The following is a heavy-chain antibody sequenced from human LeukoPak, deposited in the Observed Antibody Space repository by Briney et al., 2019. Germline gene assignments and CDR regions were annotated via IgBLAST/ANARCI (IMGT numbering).Heavy chain of an antibody. CDR1: GYTFTSYY. CDR3: ARDLRYSSGWSASGMDV. Sequence: ASVKVSCKASGYTFTSYYMHWVRQAPGEGLEWMGIINPSGGSTSYAQKFQGRVSVTTDTSTSTAYMDLRSLRSDDTAVYYCARDLRYSSGWSASGMDVWGKGTTVTISS. V-gene: IGHV1-46*01. D-gene: IGHD6-19*01. J-gene: IGHJ6*03. CDR2: INPSGGST.